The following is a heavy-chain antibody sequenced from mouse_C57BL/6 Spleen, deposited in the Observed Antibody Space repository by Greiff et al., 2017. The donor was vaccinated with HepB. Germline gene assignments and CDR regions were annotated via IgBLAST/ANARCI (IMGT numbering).Heavy chain of an antibody. CDR1: GFSLSTSGMG. CDR2: SYWDDDK. J-gene: IGHJ1*03. D-gene: IGHD1-1*01. Sequence: QVQLKESGPGILQSSQTLSLTCSSSGFSLSTSGMGVSWIRQPSGKGLEWLAHSYWDDDKRYNPSLKSRHTISKDTARNQVFLKITSVDTADTATYYCARGPYYYGSPHWYFDVWGTGTTVTVSS. CDR3: ARGPYYYGSPHWYFDV. V-gene: IGHV8-12*01.